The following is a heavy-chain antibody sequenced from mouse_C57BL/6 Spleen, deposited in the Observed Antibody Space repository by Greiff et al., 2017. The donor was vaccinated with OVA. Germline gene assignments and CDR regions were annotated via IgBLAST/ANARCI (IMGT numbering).Heavy chain of an antibody. D-gene: IGHD1-1*01. CDR2: IYPGSGNT. V-gene: IGHV1-76*01. CDR1: GYTFTDYY. CDR3: AATVRGYYARDD. Sequence: VQLQQSGAELVRPGASVKLTCKASGYTFTDYYINWVKQRPGQGLEWIARIYPGSGNTYYNEKFKGKATLTAEKSSRTSYMQLSTLPSEYSAVLVSAATVRGYYARDDGGQGTTVTVAA. J-gene: IGHJ4*01.